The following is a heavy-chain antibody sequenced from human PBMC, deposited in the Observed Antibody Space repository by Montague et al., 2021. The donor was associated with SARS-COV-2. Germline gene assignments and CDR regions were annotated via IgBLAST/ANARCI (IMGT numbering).Heavy chain of an antibody. CDR2: VDYSGNT. Sequence: SETLSLTYTVTGGPISGSSDYWGWIRQSPGKGLEWIASVDYSGNTYYSPSLKSRLTISVDTSKSQFSLKLNSVTAADTALYYCARREYSYGWGDWGQGTLVTVSS. D-gene: IGHD5-18*01. CDR1: GGPISGSSDY. V-gene: IGHV4-39*01. J-gene: IGHJ4*02. CDR3: ARREYSYGWGD.